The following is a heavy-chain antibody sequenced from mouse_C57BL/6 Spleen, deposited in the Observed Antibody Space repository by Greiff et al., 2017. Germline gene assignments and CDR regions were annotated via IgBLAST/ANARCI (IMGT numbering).Heavy chain of an antibody. J-gene: IGHJ1*03. Sequence: EVQLVESGGGLVKPGGSLKLSCAASGFTFSSYTMSWVRQTPEKRLEWVATISGGGGNPYYPDSVKGRYPISRDNAKNTLYLQRSSLMSEDTVLYYCARRRYYYDWWYFDVWGTGTTVTVSS. CDR1: GFTFSSYT. CDR2: ISGGGGNP. D-gene: IGHD2-4*01. V-gene: IGHV5-9*01. CDR3: ARRRYYYDWWYFDV.